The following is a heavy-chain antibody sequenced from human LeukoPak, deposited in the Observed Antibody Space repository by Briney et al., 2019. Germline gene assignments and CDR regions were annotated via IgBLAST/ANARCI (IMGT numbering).Heavy chain of an antibody. CDR2: FDPEDGET. J-gene: IGHJ4*02. CDR1: GYTLTELS. V-gene: IGHV1-24*01. CDR3: ATGTPLPSMVRGVMGYFDY. Sequence: ASVKVSCKVSGYTLTELSMHWVRQAPGQGLEWMGGFDPEDGETIHAQKFQGRVTMTEDTSTDTAYMELSSLRSEDTAVYNRATGTPLPSMVRGVMGYFDYWGQGTLVTVSS. D-gene: IGHD3-10*01.